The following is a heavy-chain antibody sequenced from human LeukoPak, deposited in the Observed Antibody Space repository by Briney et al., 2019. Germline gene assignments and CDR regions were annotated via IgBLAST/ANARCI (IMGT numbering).Heavy chain of an antibody. J-gene: IGHJ4*02. Sequence: SETLSLTCTVSGYSISTGYYWGWIRQPPGKGLEWIGSIYQSGSTYYNPSLKSRVTISVDTSKNQFSLNRSSVTAADTAVYYCARGSKNSGSTHAFDYWGQGPLVTVSP. V-gene: IGHV4-38-2*02. CDR3: ARGSKNSGSTHAFDY. CDR1: GYSISTGYY. CDR2: IYQSGST. D-gene: IGHD3-10*01.